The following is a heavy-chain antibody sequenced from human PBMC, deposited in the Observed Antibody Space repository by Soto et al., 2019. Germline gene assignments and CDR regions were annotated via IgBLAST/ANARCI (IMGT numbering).Heavy chain of an antibody. J-gene: IGHJ3*02. Sequence: QVQLQQWGAGLLKPSETLSLTCAVYGGSVSSGSYYWSWIRQPPGKGLEWIGEMSHSGGTHFNPSLKSRVTISVDTSKNQFSLKMSSMTAADTALYYCARVERGTATTVVDAFDIWGPGTMVTVSS. D-gene: IGHD1-1*01. V-gene: IGHV4-34*01. CDR2: MSHSGGT. CDR1: GGSVSSGSYY. CDR3: ARVERGTATTVVDAFDI.